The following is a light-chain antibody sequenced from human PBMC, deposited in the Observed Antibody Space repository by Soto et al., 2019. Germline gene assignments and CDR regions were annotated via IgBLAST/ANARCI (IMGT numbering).Light chain of an antibody. Sequence: EIGLTQSPGTLSLSPGERATLSCRASQSIRNNFLAWYQQKPGQAPRLLIYGASNRATGIPDRFSGSGSGTDVTLTISRLGPEDFAVYYCQQYVTSPWTFGQGTKVEIE. J-gene: IGKJ1*01. CDR1: QSIRNNF. CDR3: QQYVTSPWT. V-gene: IGKV3-20*01. CDR2: GAS.